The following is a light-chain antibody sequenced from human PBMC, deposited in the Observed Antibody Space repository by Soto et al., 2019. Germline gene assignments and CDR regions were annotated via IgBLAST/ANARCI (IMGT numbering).Light chain of an antibody. CDR3: HQYNTWQRT. CDR2: DVS. CDR1: QAIRSD. Sequence: EIVMTQSPVALSVSPGERATLSCRASQAIRSDLAWYQQKPGQAPRLLISDVSTSATGIPARFNGSGSGTNITLAISSLQFEDFAVSYCHQYNTWQRTLRGGT. J-gene: IGKJ4*01. V-gene: IGKV3-15*01.